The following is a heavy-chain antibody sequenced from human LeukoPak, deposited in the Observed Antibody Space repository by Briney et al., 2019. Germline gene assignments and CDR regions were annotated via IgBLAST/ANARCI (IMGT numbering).Heavy chain of an antibody. V-gene: IGHV4-31*03. D-gene: IGHD3-3*01. CDR2: IYYSGST. Sequence: TLSLTCTVSGGSISSGGYYWSWIRQHPGKGLEWIGYIYYSGSTYYNPSLKSRVTISVDTSKNQFSLKLSSVTAADTAVYYCARVYYDFWSGYSGAFDIWGQGTMVTVSS. CDR3: ARVYYDFWSGYSGAFDI. J-gene: IGHJ3*02. CDR1: GGSISSGGYY.